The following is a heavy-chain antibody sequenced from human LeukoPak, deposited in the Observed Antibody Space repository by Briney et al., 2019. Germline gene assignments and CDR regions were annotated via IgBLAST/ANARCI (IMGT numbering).Heavy chain of an antibody. CDR3: ARGRRGFGEFYFDY. D-gene: IGHD3-10*01. V-gene: IGHV4-38-2*02. CDR1: GYSISSGYY. J-gene: IGHJ4*02. Sequence: SETLSLTCTVSGYSISSGYYWGWIRQPPGKGLEWIGSIYHSGSTYYNPSLKSRVTISVDTSKNQFSLKLSSVTAADTAVYYCARGRRGFGEFYFDYWGQGTLVTVSS. CDR2: IYHSGST.